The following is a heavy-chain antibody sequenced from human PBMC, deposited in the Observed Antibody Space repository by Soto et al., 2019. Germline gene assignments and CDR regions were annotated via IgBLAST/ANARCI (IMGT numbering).Heavy chain of an antibody. Sequence: NPSETLSLTCTFSCGSSISGGYYWSWIRQHPGKGLEWIGYIYYSGSTYYNPSLKSRVTISVDTSKNQFSLKLSSVTAADTAVYYCARDLPVTGSSSTGFDPWGQGTLVTVSS. CDR2: IYYSGST. V-gene: IGHV4-31*03. J-gene: IGHJ5*02. CDR3: ARDLPVTGSSSTGFDP. D-gene: IGHD6-6*01. CDR1: CGSSISGGYY.